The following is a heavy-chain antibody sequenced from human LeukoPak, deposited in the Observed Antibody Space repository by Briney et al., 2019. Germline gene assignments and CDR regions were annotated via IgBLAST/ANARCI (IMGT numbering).Heavy chain of an antibody. V-gene: IGHV1-46*01. CDR2: IDPTSGKT. J-gene: IGHJ4*02. CDR1: GYTFTTYY. CDR3: ARGQIRDDYGDYGGY. Sequence: ASVKVSCKASGYTFTTYYIHWVRQAPGQGLEWMGVIDPTSGKTNYAQKFQGRVTMNRDMSTSTIYLELTSLRSDDTAFYYCARGQIRDDYGDYGGYWGQGTLVTVSS. D-gene: IGHD5-12*01.